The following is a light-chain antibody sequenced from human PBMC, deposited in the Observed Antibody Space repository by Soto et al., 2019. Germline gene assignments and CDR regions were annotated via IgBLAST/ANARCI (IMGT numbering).Light chain of an antibody. CDR2: GAS. CDR3: QQYNNWPPWT. V-gene: IGKV3-15*01. J-gene: IGKJ1*01. CDR1: QSVSSSY. Sequence: EIVLTQSPCTLSLSPGERATLSCRASQSVSSSYLAWYQQKPGQSPRLLIYGASTRATGIPARFSGSGSGTEFTLTISSLQSEDFAVYYCQQYNNWPPWTFGQGTKVDI.